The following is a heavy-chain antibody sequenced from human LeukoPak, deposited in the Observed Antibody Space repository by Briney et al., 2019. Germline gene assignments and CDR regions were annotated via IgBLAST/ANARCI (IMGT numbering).Heavy chain of an antibody. V-gene: IGHV5-51*01. CDR3: ARQYDILTGYSTRGAFDI. D-gene: IGHD3-9*01. CDR1: GYPFSNYW. CDR2: IYPDESNI. Sequence: GESLKISCMGSGYPFSNYWIGWVRQMPGKGLEWMGIIYPDESNIRYSPSFQGQVTISADKSISTAYLQWSSLKASDTAMYYCARQYDILTGYSTRGAFDIWGQGTMVTVSS. J-gene: IGHJ3*02.